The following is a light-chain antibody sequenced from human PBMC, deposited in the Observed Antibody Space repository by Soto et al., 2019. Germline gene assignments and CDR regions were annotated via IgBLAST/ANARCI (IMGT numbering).Light chain of an antibody. CDR2: DAS. CDR3: EHYNSYSQ. J-gene: IGKJ5*01. Sequence: DIQMTQSPSTVSASVVARVTMTCRASQSISRWLAWYQQTPGKGPKLLIYDASSLQSGVPSRFSGSGSETEFTLTISSLQPDDFATYYCEHYNSYSQVGQGKRLEIK. V-gene: IGKV1-5*01. CDR1: QSISRW.